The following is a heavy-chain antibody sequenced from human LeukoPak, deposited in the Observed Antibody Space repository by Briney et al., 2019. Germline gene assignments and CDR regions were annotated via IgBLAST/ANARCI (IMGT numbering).Heavy chain of an antibody. CDR2: IRYDGSNN. Sequence: PGGSLRLSCAASGFTVSSNYMSWVRQAPGKGLEWVTFIRYDGSNNYYADSVKGRFTISRDNSKNTLYLQMNSLRAEDTAVYYCAKGGNIAPDYWGQGTLVTVSS. J-gene: IGHJ4*02. CDR3: AKGGNIAPDY. CDR1: GFTVSSNY. D-gene: IGHD2/OR15-2a*01. V-gene: IGHV3-30*02.